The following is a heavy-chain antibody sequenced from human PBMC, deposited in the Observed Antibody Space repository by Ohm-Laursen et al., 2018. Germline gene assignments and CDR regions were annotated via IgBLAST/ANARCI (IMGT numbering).Heavy chain of an antibody. CDR3: TKGKYEGVRGPGDY. Sequence: SLRLSCAASGFTFSSYNMNWVRQAPGKGLEWVSAISSGGNIYYADSVKGRFTISRDNSKNTMYLQMNSLRVEDTAVYYCTKGKYEGVRGPGDYWGQGTLVTVSS. V-gene: IGHV3-23*01. CDR1: GFTFSSYN. D-gene: IGHD2-8*01. CDR2: ISSGGNI. J-gene: IGHJ4*02.